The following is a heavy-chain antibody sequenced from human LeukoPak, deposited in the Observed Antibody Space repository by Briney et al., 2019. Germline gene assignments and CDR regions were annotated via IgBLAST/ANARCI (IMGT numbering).Heavy chain of an antibody. V-gene: IGHV3-53*01. CDR3: AREGEDYYDSSGYYFDY. CDR2: IYSGGST. CDR1: GFTVSSNY. J-gene: IGHJ4*02. Sequence: GGSLRLSCAASGFTVSSNYMSWVRQAPGKGLEWVSVIYSGGSTYYADSVKGRFSISRDNSKNTLYLQMNSLRAEDTAVYYCAREGEDYYDSSGYYFDYWGQGTLVTVSS. D-gene: IGHD3-22*01.